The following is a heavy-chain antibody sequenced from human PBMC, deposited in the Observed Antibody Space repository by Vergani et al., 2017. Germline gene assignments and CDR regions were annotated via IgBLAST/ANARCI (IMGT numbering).Heavy chain of an antibody. CDR2: INTNSGNP. D-gene: IGHD6-19*01. CDR1: GYTFTNYP. Sequence: QVQLLQSGSELKKPGASVRISCEASGYTFTNYPLIWVRQAPGQGLEFMGWINTNSGNPTYAPGFTGRFVFSLDTSVSTAYLQISGLKAEDSAVYYCASGRQWRLTDYLYRMDVWGQGTTVTVSS. CDR3: ASGRQWRLTDYLYRMDV. J-gene: IGHJ6*02. V-gene: IGHV7-4-1*02.